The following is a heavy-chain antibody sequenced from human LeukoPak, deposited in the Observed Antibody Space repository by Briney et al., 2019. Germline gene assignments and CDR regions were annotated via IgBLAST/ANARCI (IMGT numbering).Heavy chain of an antibody. CDR3: ARDPHLSSGYYGWMAFDI. J-gene: IGHJ3*02. V-gene: IGHV3-53*01. Sequence: PGGSLRLSSAASGFTVSSNYMSWVRQAPGKGLEGGSVIYSGGSTYYADSVKGRFTISRDNSKNTLYLQMNSLRAEDTAVYYCARDPHLSSGYYGWMAFDIWGQGTMVTVSS. CDR1: GFTVSSNY. CDR2: IYSGGST. D-gene: IGHD3-22*01.